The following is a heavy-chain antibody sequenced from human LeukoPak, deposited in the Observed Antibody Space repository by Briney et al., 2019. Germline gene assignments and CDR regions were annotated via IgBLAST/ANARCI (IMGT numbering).Heavy chain of an antibody. CDR1: GGSVSTTNYY. V-gene: IGHV4-39*02. J-gene: IGHJ4*02. Sequence: PSETLSLTCAVSGGSVSTTNYYWGWIRQPPGKGLDWIGIVYYGGTTYYNPSLKSRAIISVDTSKNHFSLKLNSVTAADTAVYYCASAPMTYGTSTNCYLDWGQGTLVTVSS. CDR2: VYYGGTT. D-gene: IGHD2-2*01. CDR3: ASAPMTYGTSTNCYLD.